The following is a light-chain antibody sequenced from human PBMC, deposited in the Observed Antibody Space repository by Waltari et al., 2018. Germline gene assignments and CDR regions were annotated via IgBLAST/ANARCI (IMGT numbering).Light chain of an antibody. Sequence: DIQMIQSPSSLSASVGHRVTITCRASQSISSYLNWYQQKPGKAPKLLIYAASSLQSGVPSRFSGSGSGTDFTLTISSLQPEDFATYYCQQSYSTLRTFGQGTKLEIK. CDR2: AAS. V-gene: IGKV1-39*01. J-gene: IGKJ2*01. CDR1: QSISSY. CDR3: QQSYSTLRT.